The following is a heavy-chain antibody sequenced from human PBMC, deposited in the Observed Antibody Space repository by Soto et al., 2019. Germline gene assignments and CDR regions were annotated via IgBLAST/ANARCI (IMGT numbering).Heavy chain of an antibody. Sequence: ASVKVSCKASGYTFTSYAMHWVRQAPGQRLEWMGWINAGNGNTKYSQKFQGRVTITRDTSASTAYMELSSLRSEDTAVYYCARALAVAGTSWYFDLWGRGTLVTVSS. J-gene: IGHJ2*01. CDR1: GYTFTSYA. CDR3: ARALAVAGTSWYFDL. D-gene: IGHD6-19*01. CDR2: INAGNGNT. V-gene: IGHV1-3*01.